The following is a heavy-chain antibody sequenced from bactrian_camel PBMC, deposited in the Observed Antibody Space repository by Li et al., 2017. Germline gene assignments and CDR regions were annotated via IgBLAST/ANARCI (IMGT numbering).Heavy chain of an antibody. CDR3: GAGERRFYGPHFDDYNY. CDR1: GFTSTNYC. D-gene: IGHD1*01. V-gene: IGHV3S26*01. CDR2: IDSDGGT. J-gene: IGHJ4*01. Sequence: HVQLVESGGGSVNTGGSLRLSCVASGFTSTNYCMGWFRQTPGKEREGVAAIDSDGGTSYAESVKGRSTISKDNAENTLYLQMTSLKPEDTGMYFCGAGERRFYGPHFDDYNYWGQGTQVTVS.